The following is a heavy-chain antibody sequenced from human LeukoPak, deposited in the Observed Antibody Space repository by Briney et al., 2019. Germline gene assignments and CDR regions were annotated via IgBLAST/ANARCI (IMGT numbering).Heavy chain of an antibody. Sequence: ASVKVSCKAAGYTFTGYYMFWVRQAPGQGLEWMGRINPNSGGTNYAQKFQGRVTMTRDTSISTAYMELSRLRSDDTAVYYCARGYCSGGSCFSVENWFDPWGQGTLVTVSS. J-gene: IGHJ5*02. V-gene: IGHV1-2*06. CDR1: GYTFTGYY. D-gene: IGHD2-15*01. CDR3: ARGYCSGGSCFSVENWFDP. CDR2: INPNSGGT.